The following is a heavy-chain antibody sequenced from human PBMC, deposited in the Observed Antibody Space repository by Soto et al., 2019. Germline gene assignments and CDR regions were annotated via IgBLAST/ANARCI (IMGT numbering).Heavy chain of an antibody. J-gene: IGHJ6*01. CDR1: GVTFSSYA. CDR3: AREGVATKRSWYHYGMDV. Sequence: PSLKCSFKASGVTFSSYAISWVRQAPGQGLEWMGGIIPIFGTANYAQKFQGRVTITADESTSTAYMELSRLRSEDTAVYYCAREGVATKRSWYHYGMDVWGQGTPVTVSS. CDR2: IIPIFGTA. D-gene: IGHD5-12*01. V-gene: IGHV1-69*13.